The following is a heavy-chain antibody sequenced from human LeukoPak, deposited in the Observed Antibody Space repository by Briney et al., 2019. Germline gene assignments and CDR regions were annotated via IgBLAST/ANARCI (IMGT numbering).Heavy chain of an antibody. CDR2: IYYSGST. Sequence: SETLSLTCTVSGGSISSSSYYWGWIRQPPGKGLEWIGSIYYSGSTNYNPSLKSRVTISVDTSKNQFSLKLSSVTAADTAVYYCARGGSYLYYYMDVWGKGTTVTISS. CDR1: GGSISSSSYY. CDR3: ARGGSYLYYYMDV. J-gene: IGHJ6*03. V-gene: IGHV4-39*07. D-gene: IGHD2-15*01.